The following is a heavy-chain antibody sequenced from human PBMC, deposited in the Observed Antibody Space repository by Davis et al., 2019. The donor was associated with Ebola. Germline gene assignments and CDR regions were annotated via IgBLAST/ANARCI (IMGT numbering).Heavy chain of an antibody. CDR3: ARDADTSSHHSHFDY. J-gene: IGHJ4*02. CDR2: IWYDGVRK. D-gene: IGHD3-22*01. V-gene: IGHV3-33*01. Sequence: GESLKISCAASGFSLSIYGIHWVRQAPGKGLEWVAVIWYDGVRKDYADSVKGRFTISRDDSENTVYLLMNSLRVEDTAVYYCARDADTSSHHSHFDYWGQGTLVTASS. CDR1: GFSLSIYG.